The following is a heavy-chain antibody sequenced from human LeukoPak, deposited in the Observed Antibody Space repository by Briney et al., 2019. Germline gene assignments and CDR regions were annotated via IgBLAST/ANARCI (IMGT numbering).Heavy chain of an antibody. CDR2: IRYDGSNK. CDR1: GFTFSSYG. D-gene: IGHD5-18*01. V-gene: IGHV3-30*02. J-gene: IGHJ5*02. Sequence: GGSLRLSCAASGFTFSSYGMHWVRQAPGKGLEWVAFIRYDGSNKYYADSVKGRFTISRDNSKNTLYLQMNSLRAEDTAVYYCARASIQLWPGGFDPWGQGTLVTVSS. CDR3: ARASIQLWPGGFDP.